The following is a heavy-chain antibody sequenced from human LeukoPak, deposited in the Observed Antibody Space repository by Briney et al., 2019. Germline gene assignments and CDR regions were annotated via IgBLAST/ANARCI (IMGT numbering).Heavy chain of an antibody. D-gene: IGHD3-10*01. V-gene: IGHV1-18*01. Sequence: ASVKVSCKASGYTFTSYGISWVRQAPGQGLEWMGWISAYNGNTNYAQKLQGRVTMTTDTSTSTAYMELRSLRSDDTAVYYCARVVRITMVRGVINPPDYWGQGTLVTVSS. CDR1: GYTFTSYG. CDR2: ISAYNGNT. J-gene: IGHJ4*02. CDR3: ARVVRITMVRGVINPPDY.